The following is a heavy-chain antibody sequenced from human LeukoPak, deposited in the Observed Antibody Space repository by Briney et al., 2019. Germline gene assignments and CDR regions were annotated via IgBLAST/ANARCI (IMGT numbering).Heavy chain of an antibody. CDR2: IDYTGST. D-gene: IGHD6-13*01. CDR1: GRSISSYY. V-gene: IGHV4-59*08. CDR3: AKHSGSSWFDC. J-gene: IGHJ4*02. Sequence: RTSETLSLTCTVSGRSISSYYWSWIRQPPGKGLEWIGYIDYTGSTKYNPSLKSRVTILLDTSRNQISLKLSSVTAADTAVYYYAKHSGSSWFDCWGQGTLVTVSS.